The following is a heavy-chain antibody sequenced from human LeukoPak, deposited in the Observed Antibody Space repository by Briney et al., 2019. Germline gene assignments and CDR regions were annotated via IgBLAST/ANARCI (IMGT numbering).Heavy chain of an antibody. CDR2: INPNTGGT. CDR1: GYTLTCYY. D-gene: IGHD1-26*01. Sequence: ASVKVSCKASGYTLTCYYMHWVRQAPGQGLEWMGRINPNTGGTNYAQKFQGRVTMTRDTSISTAYLDLSSLRSDDTAVYYCARDSVLGAKWGQGTLVTVSS. V-gene: IGHV1-2*06. J-gene: IGHJ4*02. CDR3: ARDSVLGAK.